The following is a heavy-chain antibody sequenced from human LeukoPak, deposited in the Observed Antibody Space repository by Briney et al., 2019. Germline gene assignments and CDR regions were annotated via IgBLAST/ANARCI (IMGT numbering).Heavy chain of an antibody. CDR3: ARAEGGNYYYYYYMDV. D-gene: IGHD3-16*01. CDR1: GFTFSSYG. CDR2: ITSSSSTI. J-gene: IGHJ6*03. V-gene: IGHV3-48*01. Sequence: QPGGSLPLSCAASGFTFSSYGMNWVRQAPGKGLEWVSYITSSSSTISYADSVKGRFTISRDNAENSLYLQMNSLRAEDTAIYYCARAEGGNYYYYYYMDVWGKGTTVTVSS.